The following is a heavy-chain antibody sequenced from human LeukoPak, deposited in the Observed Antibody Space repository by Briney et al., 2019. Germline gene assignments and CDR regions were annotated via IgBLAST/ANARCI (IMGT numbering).Heavy chain of an antibody. Sequence: PSQTLSLTCTVSGGSISSGGYYWSWMRQHPGKGLEWIGYIYYSGSTYYNPSLKSRVTISADSSKNQFSLKVSSVTVADTAVYYCARVSPGYSGYVWDRDYWGQGTLVTVSS. J-gene: IGHJ4*02. CDR2: IYYSGST. CDR1: GGSISSGGYY. V-gene: IGHV4-31*03. CDR3: ARVSPGYSGYVWDRDY. D-gene: IGHD5-12*01.